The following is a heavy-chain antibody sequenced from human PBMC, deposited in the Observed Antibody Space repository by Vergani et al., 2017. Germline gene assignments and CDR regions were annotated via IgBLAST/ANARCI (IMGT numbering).Heavy chain of an antibody. Sequence: QVQLVESGGGVVQPGGSLRLSCAASGFTFSSYGMHWVRQAPGKGLEWVAFIRYDGSNKYYADSVKGRFTISRDNSKNTLYLQMNSLRAEDTAVYYCAKDDLSYSSGYFDYWDQGTLVTVSS. CDR2: IRYDGSNK. J-gene: IGHJ4*02. CDR3: AKDDLSYSSGYFDY. D-gene: IGHD3-22*01. V-gene: IGHV3-30*02. CDR1: GFTFSSYG.